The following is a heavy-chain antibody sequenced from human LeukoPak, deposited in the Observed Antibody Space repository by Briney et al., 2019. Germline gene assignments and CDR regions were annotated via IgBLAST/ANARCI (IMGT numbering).Heavy chain of an antibody. Sequence: PGGSLRLSCAASGFTFSSYSMNWVRQAPGKGLEWVSSISSSSSYIYYADSVKGRFTISRDNANNSLYLQMNSLRAEDTAVYYCARDSGGYDPTDYFDYWGQGTLVTVSS. CDR3: ARDSGGYDPTDYFDY. CDR1: GFTFSSYS. CDR2: ISSSSSYI. J-gene: IGHJ4*02. D-gene: IGHD5-12*01. V-gene: IGHV3-21*01.